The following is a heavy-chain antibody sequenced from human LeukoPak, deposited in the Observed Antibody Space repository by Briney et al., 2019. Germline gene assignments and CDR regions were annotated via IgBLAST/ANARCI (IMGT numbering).Heavy chain of an antibody. Sequence: SQTLSLTCTVSGGSISSGDYYWSWIRQPPGKGLEWIGYIYYSGSTYYNPSLKSRVTISVDTSKKQFSLKLSSVTAADTAVYYCAREGRTTLDAFDIWGQGTMVTVSS. V-gene: IGHV4-30-4*08. J-gene: IGHJ3*02. CDR3: AREGRTTLDAFDI. CDR1: GGSISSGDYY. D-gene: IGHD2/OR15-2a*01. CDR2: IYYSGST.